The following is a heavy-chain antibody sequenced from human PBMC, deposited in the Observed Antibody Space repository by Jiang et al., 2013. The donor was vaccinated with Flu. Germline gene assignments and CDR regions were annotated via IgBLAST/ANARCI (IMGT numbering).Heavy chain of an antibody. J-gene: IGHJ4*02. Sequence: KPTQTLTLTCTFSGFSLSSHGAAVAWIRQPPGKALEWLAVIYWDDDKRYSPSVNDRLSISKDTSKNQVVLKMTNVDPVDTATYYCAHVSFWFGDLSDYYFDEWGQGPWSPSPQ. CDR2: IYWDDDK. CDR1: GFSLSSHGAA. D-gene: IGHD3-10*01. CDR3: AHVSFWFGDLSDYYFDE. V-gene: IGHV2-5*02.